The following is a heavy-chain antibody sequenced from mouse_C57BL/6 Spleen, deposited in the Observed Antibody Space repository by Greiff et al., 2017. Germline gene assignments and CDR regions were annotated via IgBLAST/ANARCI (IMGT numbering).Heavy chain of an antibody. CDR3: AKGIYYGYDGYAMDY. CDR2: IWRGGST. CDR1: GFSLTSYG. Sequence: VMLVESGPGLVQPSQSLSITCTVSGFSLTSYGVHWVRQSPGKGLEWLGVIWRGGSTDSNAAFMSRLSITTDNSNSKVFFKMNILQADDTAKDYCAKGIYYGYDGYAMDYWGQGTSVTVSS. D-gene: IGHD2-2*01. J-gene: IGHJ4*01. V-gene: IGHV2-5*01.